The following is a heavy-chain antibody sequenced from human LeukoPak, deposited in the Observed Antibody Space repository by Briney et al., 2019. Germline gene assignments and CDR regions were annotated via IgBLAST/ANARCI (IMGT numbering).Heavy chain of an antibody. CDR3: ARLAEYSSSFDY. CDR1: GGSISSYY. D-gene: IGHD6-6*01. Sequence: PETLSLTCTVSGGSISSYYWSWIRQPPGKGLEWIGYIYYSGSTNYNPSLKSRVTISVDTSKNQFSLKLSSVTAADTAVYYCARLAEYSSSFDYWGQGTLVTVSS. V-gene: IGHV4-59*01. J-gene: IGHJ4*02. CDR2: IYYSGST.